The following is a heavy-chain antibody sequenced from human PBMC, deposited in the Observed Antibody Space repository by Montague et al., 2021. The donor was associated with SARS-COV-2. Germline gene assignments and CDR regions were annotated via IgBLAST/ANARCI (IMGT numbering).Heavy chain of an antibody. J-gene: IGHJ6*02. V-gene: IGHV4-34*01. CDR1: GGSFSGYY. CDR3: ARGGPVTTFYYYDCGMDV. Sequence: SETLSLTCAVYGGSFSGYYWSWIRQPPGKGLEWIGEINHSGSTNYNPSLKSRVTISVDTSKNQFSLKLSSMTAADTAVYYCARGGPVTTFYYYDCGMDVRGQGTTVTVSS. D-gene: IGHD4-17*01. CDR2: INHSGST.